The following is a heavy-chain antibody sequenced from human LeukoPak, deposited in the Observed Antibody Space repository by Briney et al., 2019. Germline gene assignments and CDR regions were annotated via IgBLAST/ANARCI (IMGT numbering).Heavy chain of an antibody. Sequence: PWKTLSLTCAVFGGSFSGYYWSWIRQPPGKGLEWIGEINHSGGTNYTPSLKSRVTISVDTSKNQFSLKLSSVTAAETAVYYCAREDIVLMVYCQKGYNWFDPWGQGTLVTVSS. V-gene: IGHV4-34*01. CDR1: GGSFSGYY. D-gene: IGHD2-8*01. J-gene: IGHJ5*02. CDR2: INHSGGT. CDR3: AREDIVLMVYCQKGYNWFDP.